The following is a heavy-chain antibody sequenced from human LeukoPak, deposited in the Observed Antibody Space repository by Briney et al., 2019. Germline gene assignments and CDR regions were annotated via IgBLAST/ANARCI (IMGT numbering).Heavy chain of an antibody. Sequence: SVKVSCKASGGTFSSYAISWVRQAPGQGLEWMGGIIPIFGTANYAQKFQGRVTITTDESTSTAYMELSSLRSEDTAVYYCARGSDTAMGTLSWYFDLWGRGTLVTVSS. CDR1: GGTFSSYA. J-gene: IGHJ2*01. CDR3: ARGSDTAMGTLSWYFDL. CDR2: IIPIFGTA. D-gene: IGHD5-18*01. V-gene: IGHV1-69*05.